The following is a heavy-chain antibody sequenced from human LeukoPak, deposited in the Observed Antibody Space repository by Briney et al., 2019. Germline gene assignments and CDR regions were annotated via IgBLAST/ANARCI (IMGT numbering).Heavy chain of an antibody. CDR1: GGTFSSYA. CDR3: ARQLYSGGYYYVDY. Sequence: ASVKVSCKASGGTFSSYAISWVRQAPGQGLEWMGRITPILGIANYAQKFQGRVTITADKSTSTAYMELSSLRSEDTAVYYCARQLYSGGYYYVDYWGQGTLVTVSS. CDR2: ITPILGIA. J-gene: IGHJ4*02. V-gene: IGHV1-69*04. D-gene: IGHD3-22*01.